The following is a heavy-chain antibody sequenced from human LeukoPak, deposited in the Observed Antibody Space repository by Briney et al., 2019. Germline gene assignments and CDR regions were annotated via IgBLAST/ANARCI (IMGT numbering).Heavy chain of an antibody. D-gene: IGHD6-13*01. J-gene: IGHJ4*02. CDR1: GFTFSSYG. Sequence: GGPLRLSCAASGFTFSSYGMHWVRQAPGKGLEWVAVISYNGSNKYYADSVKGRFTISRDNSKNTLYPQMNSLRAEDTAVYYCAKNCPVAESSWYLNGCDYWGQGTLVTVSS. CDR3: AKNCPVAESSWYLNGCDY. CDR2: ISYNGSNK. V-gene: IGHV3-30*18.